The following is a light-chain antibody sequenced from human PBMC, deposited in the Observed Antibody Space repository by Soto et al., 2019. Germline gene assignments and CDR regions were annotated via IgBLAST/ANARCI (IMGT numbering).Light chain of an antibody. CDR1: LCLGSD. V-gene: IGKV1-39*01. CDR2: GAS. Sequence: DIQMTQSPSSLSASVGDRVTISCRSSLCLGSDLNWYQQRPGKAPKALIFGASSLQSGVPSRFSGSGSETEFTLSISSLQPEDFGTYFCQQSHSTPWTFGQGTKVEIK. CDR3: QQSHSTPWT. J-gene: IGKJ1*01.